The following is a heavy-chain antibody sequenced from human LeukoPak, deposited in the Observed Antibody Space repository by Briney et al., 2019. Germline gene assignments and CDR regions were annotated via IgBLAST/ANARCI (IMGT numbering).Heavy chain of an antibody. V-gene: IGHV3-23*01. D-gene: IGHD3-3*01. Sequence: GGSLRLSCAASGFTFSSYAMSWVRQAPGKGLEWVSAISGSGGSTYYADSVKVGVTISRDNSKNKLYLQINSLGAEDTAVYYCAKGGRFLEWLLYDAFDIWGQGTMVTVSS. CDR1: GFTFSSYA. J-gene: IGHJ3*02. CDR2: ISGSGGST. CDR3: AKGGRFLEWLLYDAFDI.